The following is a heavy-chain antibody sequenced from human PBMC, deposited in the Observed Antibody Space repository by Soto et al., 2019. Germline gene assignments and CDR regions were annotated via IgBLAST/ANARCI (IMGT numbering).Heavy chain of an antibody. D-gene: IGHD2-15*01. J-gene: IGHJ6*02. V-gene: IGHV4-61*01. CDR2: IYYSGST. CDR3: ARGGVASYYYYYYGMDV. Sequence: SSETLSLTCTVSGGSVSSGSYYWSWIRQPPGKGLEWIGYIYYSGSTNYNPSLKSRVTISVDTSKNQFSLKLSSVTAADTAVYYCARGGVASYYYYYYGMDVWGQGTTVTVSS. CDR1: GGSVSSGSYY.